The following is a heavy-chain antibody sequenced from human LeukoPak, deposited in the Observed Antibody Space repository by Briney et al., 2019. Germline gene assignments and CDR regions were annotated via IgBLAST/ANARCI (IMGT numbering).Heavy chain of an antibody. V-gene: IGHV4-4*02. CDR3: ARGLNDSWTGENY. J-gene: IGHJ4*02. Sequence: SETLSLTCAVSGGSISSSNWWSWVRQPPGKGLEWIGEINHSGSTNYNPSLKSRVTISLDTSKSQFSLKVRYVTAADTAVYYCARGLNDSWTGENYWGQGTLVTVSS. CDR1: GGSISSSNW. D-gene: IGHD3-3*01. CDR2: INHSGST.